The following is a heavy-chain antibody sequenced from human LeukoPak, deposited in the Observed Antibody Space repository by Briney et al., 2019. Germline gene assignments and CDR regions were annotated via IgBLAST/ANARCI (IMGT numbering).Heavy chain of an antibody. J-gene: IGHJ4*02. D-gene: IGHD3-9*01. CDR1: GFTFSSYS. CDR3: ARDDIDILTGYSALDY. CDR2: ISSSSSYI. V-gene: IGHV3-21*01. Sequence: GGSLRLSCAASGFTFSSYSMNWVRQAPGKGLEWVSSISSSSSYIYYAGSVKGRFTISRDNAKNSLYLQMNSLRAEDTAVYYCARDDIDILTGYSALDYWGQGTLVTVSS.